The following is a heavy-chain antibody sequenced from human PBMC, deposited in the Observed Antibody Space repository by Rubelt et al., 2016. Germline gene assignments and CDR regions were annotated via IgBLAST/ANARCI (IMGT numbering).Heavy chain of an antibody. CDR1: GFTFSSYA. D-gene: IGHD3-10*01. CDR2: ISSNGGST. V-gene: IGHV3-64*04. J-gene: IGHJ6*02. Sequence: VQLVESGGGLVQPGGSLRLSCSASGFTFSSYAMHWVRQAPGKGLEYVSAISSNGGSTYYADSVKGRFTISRDNSKNTLYLQMNSLRAEDTAVYYCAREDYYGSGVVYYYYYGMDVWGQGTTVTVFS. CDR3: AREDYYGSGVVYYYYYGMDV.